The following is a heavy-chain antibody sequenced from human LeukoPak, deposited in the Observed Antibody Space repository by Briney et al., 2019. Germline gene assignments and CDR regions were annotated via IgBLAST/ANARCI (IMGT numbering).Heavy chain of an antibody. CDR1: GGSISSSSYY. CDR3: ARRNWGPIGY. V-gene: IGHV4-61*01. Sequence: PSETLSLTCTVSGGSISSSSYYWSWIRQPPGKGLEWIGYIYYSGSTNYNPSLKSRVTISADTSKNQFSLKLSSVTAADTAVYYCARRNWGPIGYWGQGTLVTVSS. D-gene: IGHD7-27*01. J-gene: IGHJ4*02. CDR2: IYYSGST.